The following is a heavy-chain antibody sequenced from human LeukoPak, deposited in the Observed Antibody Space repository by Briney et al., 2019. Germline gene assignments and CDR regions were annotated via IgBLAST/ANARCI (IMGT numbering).Heavy chain of an antibody. D-gene: IGHD3-3*01. J-gene: IGHJ4*02. CDR1: GFTFSSYS. CDR3: ARDDHFDYDFWGGYFSSGFEEKYYFDY. CDR2: ISSSSSYI. V-gene: IGHV3-21*01. Sequence: GGSLRLSCAASGFTFSSYSMNWVRQAPGKGLEWVSSISSSSSYIYYADSVKGRFTISRDNAKNSLHLQMNSLRAEDTAVYSCARDDHFDYDFWGGYFSSGFEEKYYFDYWGQGTLVTVSS.